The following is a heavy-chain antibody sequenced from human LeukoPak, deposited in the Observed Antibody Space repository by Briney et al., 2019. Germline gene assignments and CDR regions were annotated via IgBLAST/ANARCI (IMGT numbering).Heavy chain of an antibody. J-gene: IGHJ6*03. V-gene: IGHV1-2*02. D-gene: IGHD2-2*01. Sequence: ASVKVSCKASGYTFTSYYMHWVRQAPGQGLEWMGWINPNSDGTNYAQKFQGRVTMTRDTSISTAYMELSRLRSDDTAVYYCARDLGVVPAAISYYYYYMDVWGKGTTVTVSS. CDR3: ARDLGVVPAAISYYYYYMDV. CDR1: GYTFTSYY. CDR2: INPNSDGT.